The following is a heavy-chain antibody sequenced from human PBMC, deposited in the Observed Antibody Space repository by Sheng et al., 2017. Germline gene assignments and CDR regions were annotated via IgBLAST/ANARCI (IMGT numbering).Heavy chain of an antibody. CDR3: ARAGTDGGDAFDI. V-gene: IGHV4-34*01. CDR2: INHSGST. D-gene: IGHD1-7*01. J-gene: IGHJ3*02. CDR1: GGSFSGYY. Sequence: QVQLQQWGAGLLKPSETLSLTCAVYGGSFSGYYWSWIRQPPGKGLEWIGEINHSGSTNYNPSLKSRVTISVDTSKNQFSLKLSSVTAADTAVYYCARAGTDGGDAFDIWGQRDNGHRLF.